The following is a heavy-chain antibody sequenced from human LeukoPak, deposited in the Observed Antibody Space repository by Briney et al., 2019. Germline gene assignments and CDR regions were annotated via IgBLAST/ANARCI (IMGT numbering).Heavy chain of an antibody. Sequence: PGGSLRLSCAASGFNFGSYWMSWVRQAPGKGLEWVANIKQDGSEKYYVDSVKGRFTISRDNAKNSLYLQMNSLRAEDTAVYYCARERMVVVSPPGCGMDVWGQGTTVTVSS. CDR3: ARERMVVVSPPGCGMDV. D-gene: IGHD4-23*01. J-gene: IGHJ6*02. V-gene: IGHV3-7*01. CDR1: GFNFGSYW. CDR2: IKQDGSEK.